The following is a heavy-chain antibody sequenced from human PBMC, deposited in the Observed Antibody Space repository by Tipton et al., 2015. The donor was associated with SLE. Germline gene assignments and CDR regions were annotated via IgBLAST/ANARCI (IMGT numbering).Heavy chain of an antibody. CDR1: GYTFTSYG. D-gene: IGHD5-24*01. V-gene: IGHV1-18*01. Sequence: QSGAEVKKPGASVKVSCKASGYTFTSYGISWVRQAPGQGLEWMGWISAYNGNTNYAQNFQGRVTMTTDTSTNTAYMELRSLRSDDTAVYYCALERWLQVLDSWGQGTLVTVSS. J-gene: IGHJ4*02. CDR3: ALERWLQVLDS. CDR2: ISAYNGNT.